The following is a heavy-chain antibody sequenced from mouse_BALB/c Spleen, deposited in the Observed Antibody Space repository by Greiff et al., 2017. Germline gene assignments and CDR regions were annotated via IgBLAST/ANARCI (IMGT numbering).Heavy chain of an antibody. V-gene: IGHV5-12-2*01. CDR1: GFTFSSYT. CDR3: ARLPSYYFDY. Sequence: EVKLMESGGGLVQPGGSLKLSCAASGFTFSSYTMSWVRQTPEKRLEWVAYISNGGGSTYYPDTVKGRFTISRDNAKNTLYLQMSSLKSEDTAMYYCARLPSYYFDYWGQGTTLTVSS. J-gene: IGHJ2*01. CDR2: ISNGGGST.